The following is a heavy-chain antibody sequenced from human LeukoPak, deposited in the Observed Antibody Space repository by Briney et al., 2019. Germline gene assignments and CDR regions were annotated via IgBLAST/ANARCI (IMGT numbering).Heavy chain of an antibody. Sequence: SETLSLTCTVSGGSISSSSYYWGWIRQPPGKGLEWIGSIYYSGSTYYNPSLKSRVTISVDTSKNQFSLKLSSVTAADTAVYYCARGGLRLLWGQGTLVTVSS. CDR2: IYYSGST. CDR1: GGSISSSSYY. CDR3: ARGGLRLL. D-gene: IGHD5-12*01. V-gene: IGHV4-39*07. J-gene: IGHJ4*02.